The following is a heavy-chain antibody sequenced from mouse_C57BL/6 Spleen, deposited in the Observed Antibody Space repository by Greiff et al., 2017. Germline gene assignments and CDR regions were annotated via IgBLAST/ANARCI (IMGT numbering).Heavy chain of an antibody. CDR1: GYTFTSYW. J-gene: IGHJ4*01. CDR2: IDPSDSYT. D-gene: IGHD2-4*01. CDR3: ARRDYPYAMDY. V-gene: IGHV1-50*01. Sequence: VQLQQPGAELVKPGASVKLSCKASGYTFTSYWMQWVKQRPGQGLEWIGEIDPSDSYTNDNQKFKGKATLTVYTYSSTAYMQLSSLTSEDSAVYYCARRDYPYAMDYWGQGTSVTVSS.